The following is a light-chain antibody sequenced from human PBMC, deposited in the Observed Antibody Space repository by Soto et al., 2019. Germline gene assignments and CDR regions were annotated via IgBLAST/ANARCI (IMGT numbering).Light chain of an antibody. CDR2: GAS. CDR3: QQYNNWPQGT. J-gene: IGKJ4*01. Sequence: EIVMTQSPATLSVSPGERATLSCRASQSVSSNLAWYQQKPGQAPRLLIYGASTRATGIPARFSGSGSGTEFTLTISSLQSEDFAVYYCQQYNNWPQGTFGARTKVEIK. V-gene: IGKV3-15*01. CDR1: QSVSSN.